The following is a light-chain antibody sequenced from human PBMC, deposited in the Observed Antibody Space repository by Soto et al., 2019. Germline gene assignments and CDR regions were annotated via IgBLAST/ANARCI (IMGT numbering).Light chain of an antibody. CDR3: QQYGSSYT. Sequence: EIVLTQSPGTLSLSPGERATLSCRASQSVSSSYLAWYQQKPGQAPRLLIYGASSRATGIPDRFSGSGSGTDFTLNISRLEPEAFAVYYCQQYGSSYTFGQGTKLEIK. CDR1: QSVSSSY. CDR2: GAS. V-gene: IGKV3-20*01. J-gene: IGKJ2*01.